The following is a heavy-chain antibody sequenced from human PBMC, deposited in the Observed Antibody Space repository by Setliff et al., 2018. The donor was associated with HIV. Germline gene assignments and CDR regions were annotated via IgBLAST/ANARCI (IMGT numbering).Heavy chain of an antibody. CDR1: NGSISSYY. V-gene: IGHV4-39*01. CDR3: ARRLVVRGVISGGDNWFDP. Sequence: SETLSLTCTVSNGSISSYYWGWIRHPPGKGLEWIGSIYYSGSTYYNPSLKSRVTISVDTSKNQFSLKLSSVTAADTAVYYCARRLVVRGVISGGDNWFDPWGQGTLVTVSS. J-gene: IGHJ5*02. D-gene: IGHD3-10*01. CDR2: IYYSGST.